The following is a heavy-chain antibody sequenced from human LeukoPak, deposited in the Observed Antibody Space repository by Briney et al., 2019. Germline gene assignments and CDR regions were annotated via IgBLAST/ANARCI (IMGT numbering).Heavy chain of an antibody. V-gene: IGHV1-46*01. D-gene: IGHD2-15*01. J-gene: IGHJ5*02. Sequence: GASVKVSCKASGYTFTSYYTHWVRQAPGQGLEWMGIINPSGGSTSYAQKFQGRVTMTRDTSTSTVYMELSSLRSEDTAVYYCARDRGGYCSGGSCDYWFDPWGQGTLVTVSS. CDR2: INPSGGST. CDR1: GYTFTSYY. CDR3: ARDRGGYCSGGSCDYWFDP.